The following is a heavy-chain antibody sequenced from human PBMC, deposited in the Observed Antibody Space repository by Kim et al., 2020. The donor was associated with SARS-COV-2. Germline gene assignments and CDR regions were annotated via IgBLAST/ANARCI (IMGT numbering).Heavy chain of an antibody. Sequence: ASVKVSCKASGYTFTMNAISWVRQAPGQGLEWMGWINTDTGNPTYAQAFTRRFVFSVDTSVTTAYLQISSLELEDTALYYCTRVIWGTYRYTDYWGQGTLVTVSS. CDR1: GYTFTMNA. V-gene: IGHV7-4-1*02. D-gene: IGHD3-16*02. CDR3: TRVIWGTYRYTDY. CDR2: INTDTGNP. J-gene: IGHJ4*02.